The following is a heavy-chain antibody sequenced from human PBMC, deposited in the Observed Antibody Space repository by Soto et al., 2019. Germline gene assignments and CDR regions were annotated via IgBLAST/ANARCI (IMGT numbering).Heavy chain of an antibody. Sequence: QLHLVQSGAVVKKPGASVTVSCSASGYPVTAYYMHWVRQAPGRGLEWMGGINPATGAAKYTQTFQGRVTMTRDTSTSTGFMELSALTSEDTAVFYCARGGGVGVAGSAAFDMWGQGTLVTVSS. D-gene: IGHD3-3*01. CDR2: INPATGAA. CDR3: ARGGGVGVAGSAAFDM. V-gene: IGHV1-2*02. CDR1: GYPVTAYY. J-gene: IGHJ3*02.